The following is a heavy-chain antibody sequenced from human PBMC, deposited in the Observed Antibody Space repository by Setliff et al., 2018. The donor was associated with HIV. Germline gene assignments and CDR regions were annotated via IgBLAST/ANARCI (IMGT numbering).Heavy chain of an antibody. Sequence: GESLKISCKGSGYSFPNNWIGWVRQMSGKGLEWMGFIYPENSDARYSPSFEGQVTISADNSNTTAYLQWSSLKASDTAMYFCARLSQRIRIFGVINRGEEFDIWGQGTMVTVS. CDR2: IYPENSDA. CDR1: GYSFPNNW. J-gene: IGHJ3*02. D-gene: IGHD3-3*01. V-gene: IGHV5-51*01. CDR3: ARLSQRIRIFGVINRGEEFDI.